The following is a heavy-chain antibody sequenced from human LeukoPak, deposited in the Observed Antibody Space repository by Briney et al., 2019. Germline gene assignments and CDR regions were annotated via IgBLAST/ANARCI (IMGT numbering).Heavy chain of an antibody. V-gene: IGHV3-48*04. CDR2: ISGSGSNI. D-gene: IGHD3-9*01. J-gene: IGHJ4*02. CDR3: ARQTGLLDY. Sequence: AGGSLRLSCAASGFTFSSYSMNWVRQAPGKGLEWVSYISGSGSNIYYVDSVKGRFTISRDNAKNSLYLQMNSLRAEDTAVYYCARQTGLLDYWGQGTLVTVSS. CDR1: GFTFSSYS.